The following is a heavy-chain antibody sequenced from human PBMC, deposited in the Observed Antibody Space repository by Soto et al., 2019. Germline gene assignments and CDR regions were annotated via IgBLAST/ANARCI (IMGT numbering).Heavy chain of an antibody. D-gene: IGHD2-2*02. CDR3: ARQGRCSSTSCYTGANFYYYGMDV. CDR2: IYPGDSDT. J-gene: IGHJ6*02. V-gene: IGHV5-51*01. Sequence: GESLKISCKGSGYSFTSYWIGWVRQMPGKGLEWMGIIYPGDSDTRYSPSFQGQVTISADKSISTAYLQWSGLQASDTAIYYCARQGRCSSTSCYTGANFYYYGMDVWGQGTTVTVSS. CDR1: GYSFTSYW.